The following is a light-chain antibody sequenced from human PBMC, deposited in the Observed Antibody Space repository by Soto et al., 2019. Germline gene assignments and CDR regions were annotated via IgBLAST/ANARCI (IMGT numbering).Light chain of an antibody. Sequence: DIHLTQSPSSVSASVGDRVTNTCRPSHAVPNNMAWYQQKPGKPPKLLIYEESTLHSGVPSRFSGSKSGTQFTLTIGSLQPEDFATYYCQQVKTYPRTFGGGTRLEIK. V-gene: IGKV1-9*01. CDR1: HAVPNN. CDR2: EES. CDR3: QQVKTYPRT. J-gene: IGKJ5*01.